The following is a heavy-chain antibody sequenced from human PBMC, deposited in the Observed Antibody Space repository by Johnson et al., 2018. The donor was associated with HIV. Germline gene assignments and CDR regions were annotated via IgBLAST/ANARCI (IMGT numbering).Heavy chain of an antibody. V-gene: IGHV3-20*04. CDR1: GFTFDDYG. CDR2: IHWNGGST. CDR3: ARDTDSSDAWDF. D-gene: IGHD4-11*01. Sequence: MQLVESGGRVVRPGGSLRLSCVASGFTFDDYGMSWVRQAPGKGLEWVSGIHWNGGSTGYAESVKGRFTISRDNAKNSLYLQMNSLRAEDTALYYCARDTDSSDAWDFWGQGTMVTVSS. J-gene: IGHJ3*01.